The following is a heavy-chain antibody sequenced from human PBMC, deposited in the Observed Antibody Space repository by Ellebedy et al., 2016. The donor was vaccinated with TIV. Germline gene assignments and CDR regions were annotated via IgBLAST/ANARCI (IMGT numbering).Heavy chain of an antibody. CDR3: ARVRDYYDSSGYSY. Sequence: ASVKVSCXASGYTFTSYGISWVRQAPGQGLEWMGWISAYNGNTNYAQKLQGRVTMTTDTSTSTAYMELRSLRSDDTAVYYCARVRDYYDSSGYSYWGQGTLVTVSS. CDR2: ISAYNGNT. CDR1: GYTFTSYG. J-gene: IGHJ4*02. V-gene: IGHV1-18*01. D-gene: IGHD3-22*01.